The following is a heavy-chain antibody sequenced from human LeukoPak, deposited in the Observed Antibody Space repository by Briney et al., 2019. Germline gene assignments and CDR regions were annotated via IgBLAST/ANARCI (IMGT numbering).Heavy chain of an antibody. CDR1: GFTFSSYG. D-gene: IGHD3-10*01. J-gene: IGHJ4*02. V-gene: IGHV3-30*18. CDR3: AKDGFGDYGSGKDPNVYFDY. CDR2: ISYDGSNK. Sequence: GGSLRLSCAASGFTFSSYGMHWVRQAPGKGLEWVAVISYDGSNKYYADSVKGRFTISRDNSKNTLHLQMNSLRAEDTAVYYCAKDGFGDYGSGKDPNVYFDYWGQGTLVTVSS.